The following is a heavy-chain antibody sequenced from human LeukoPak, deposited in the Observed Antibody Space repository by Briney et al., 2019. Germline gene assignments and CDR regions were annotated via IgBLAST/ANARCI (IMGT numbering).Heavy chain of an antibody. Sequence: SETLSLTCAVSGGSISSGGYYWGWIRQPPGKGLEWIGSIYYSGSTYYNPSLKSRVTISVDTSKNQFSLKLSSVTAADTAVYYCARYLGYCSSTSCQRHSHFDYWGQGTLVTVSS. V-gene: IGHV4-39*07. CDR1: GGSISSGGYY. J-gene: IGHJ4*02. D-gene: IGHD2-2*01. CDR3: ARYLGYCSSTSCQRHSHFDY. CDR2: IYYSGST.